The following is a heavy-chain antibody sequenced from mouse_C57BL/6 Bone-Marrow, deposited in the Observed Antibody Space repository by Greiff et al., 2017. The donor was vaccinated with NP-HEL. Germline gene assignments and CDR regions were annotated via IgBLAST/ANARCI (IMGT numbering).Heavy chain of an antibody. CDR3: ARLQFNTTVVDWYFDD. D-gene: IGHD1-1*01. CDR2: INPNYGTT. J-gene: IGHJ1*03. V-gene: IGHV1-39*01. Sequence: VQLKESGPELVKPGASVKISCKASGYSFTDYNMNWVKQSNGKSLEWIGVINPNYGTTSYNQKFKGKATLTVDQSSSTAYMQLNSLTSEDSAVYYCARLQFNTTVVDWYFDDWGKGTTVTVSS. CDR1: GYSFTDYN.